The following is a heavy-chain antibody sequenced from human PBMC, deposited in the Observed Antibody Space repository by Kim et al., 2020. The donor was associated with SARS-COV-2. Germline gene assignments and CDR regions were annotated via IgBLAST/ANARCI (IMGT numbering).Heavy chain of an antibody. J-gene: IGHJ6*02. Sequence: ASVKVSCKASGYTFTGYYMHWVRQAPGQGLEWMGWINPNSGGTNYAQKSQGRVTMTRDTSTSTAYMELSRLRSDDTAVNYCAREGQITMVRGAYGMDVWDQGTTVTVSS. CDR1: GYTFTGYY. V-gene: IGHV1-2*02. CDR2: INPNSGGT. CDR3: AREGQITMVRGAYGMDV. D-gene: IGHD3-10*01.